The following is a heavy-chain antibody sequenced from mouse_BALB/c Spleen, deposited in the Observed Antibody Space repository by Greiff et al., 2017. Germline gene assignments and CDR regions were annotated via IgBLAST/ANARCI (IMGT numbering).Heavy chain of an antibody. V-gene: IGHV6-6*02. CDR1: GFTFSNYW. D-gene: IGHD2-1*01. CDR3: VYYGFAY. CDR2: IRLKSNNYAT. J-gene: IGHJ3*01. Sequence: EVKLEESGGGLVQPGGSMKLSCVASGFTFSNYWMNWVRQSPEKGLEWVAEIRLKSNNYATHYAESVKGRFTISRDDSKSSVYLQMNNLRAEDTGIYYCVYYGFAYWGQGTLVTVSA.